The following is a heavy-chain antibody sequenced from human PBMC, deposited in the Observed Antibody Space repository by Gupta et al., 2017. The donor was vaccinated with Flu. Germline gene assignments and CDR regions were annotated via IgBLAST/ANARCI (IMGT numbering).Heavy chain of an antibody. D-gene: IGHD3-10*01. Sequence: EVQLVESGGGLVQPGGSLRLSCAASGFKFSNYWMDWVRQAPGKGPEWVANIATDGSVKNYADSMKGRFTISRDNAKDSLSLQMNSLRADDTALYYCARNRGWQQFDYWGQGALVTVSS. J-gene: IGHJ4*02. CDR1: GFKFSNYW. V-gene: IGHV3-7*01. CDR3: ARNRGWQQFDY. CDR2: IATDGSVK.